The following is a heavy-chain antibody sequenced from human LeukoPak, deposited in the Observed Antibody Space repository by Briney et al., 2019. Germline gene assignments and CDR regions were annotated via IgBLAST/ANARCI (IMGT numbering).Heavy chain of an antibody. V-gene: IGHV4-39*01. D-gene: IGHD6-6*01. Sequence: SETLSLTCTVSGGSISSSSYYWGWIRQPPGKGLEWIGSIYYSGSTYYNPSIKSRVTISVDTSKNQFSLKLSSVTAADTAVFYCARHTSSYYYYMDVWGKGTTATVSS. CDR3: ARHTSSYYYYMDV. CDR1: GGSISSSSYY. J-gene: IGHJ6*03. CDR2: IYYSGST.